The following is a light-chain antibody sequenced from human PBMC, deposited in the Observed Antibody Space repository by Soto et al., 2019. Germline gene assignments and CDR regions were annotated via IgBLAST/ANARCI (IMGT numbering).Light chain of an antibody. J-gene: IGKJ1*01. CDR2: KAS. V-gene: IGKV1-5*03. CDR3: QQYNSYWT. Sequence: DIQMTQSPSTLSASVGDRVTITCRASQTIRTWLAWYQQXPGRAPKLLIYKASSLESGVPSRISGSGYRTEFTITISSLQPDYSATYYYQQYNSYWTFGQGTKVDIK. CDR1: QTIRTW.